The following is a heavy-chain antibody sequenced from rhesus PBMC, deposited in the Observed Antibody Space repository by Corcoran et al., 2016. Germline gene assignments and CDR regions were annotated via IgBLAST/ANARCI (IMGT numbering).Heavy chain of an antibody. CDR1: GFTFSDHY. CDR3: AIRTYYYDSGYYNPTGY. Sequence: EVQLVESGGGLVQPGGSLRLSCAASGFTFSDHYMYWVRQAPGKGLEWVGFIRSKAYGGTAEYAASVKGRFTISRDDYKSIAYLQMNSLKTEDTAVYYCAIRTYYYDSGYYNPTGYWGQGVLVTVSS. CDR2: IRSKAYGGTA. J-gene: IGHJ4*01. D-gene: IGHD3-28*01. V-gene: IGHV3-6*01.